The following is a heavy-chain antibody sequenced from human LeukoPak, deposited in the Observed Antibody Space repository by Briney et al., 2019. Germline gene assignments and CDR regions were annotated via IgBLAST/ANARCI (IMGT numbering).Heavy chain of an antibody. V-gene: IGHV3-7*01. D-gene: IGHD3-16*02. J-gene: IGHJ6*03. CDR1: GFSFSTYW. Sequence: GGSLRLSCVASGFSFSTYWMSWVRQAPGKGLEWVANIKQDGGGKYYVDSVKGRFTISRDNAKNSVYLQMNRLRVEDTAVYYCARRSYRGVITVYYYYYMDVWGKETPVTVSS. CDR3: ARRSYRGVITVYYYYYMDV. CDR2: IKQDGGGK.